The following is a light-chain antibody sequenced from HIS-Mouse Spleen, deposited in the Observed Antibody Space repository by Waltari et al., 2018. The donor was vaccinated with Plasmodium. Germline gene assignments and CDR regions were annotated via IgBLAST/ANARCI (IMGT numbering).Light chain of an antibody. CDR3: YSTDSSGNHRV. V-gene: IGLV3-10*01. CDR2: EGS. CDR1: ALPKKY. Sequence: SYELTQPPSVSVSPGQTARITCSGDALPKKYAYWYQQKSGQAPLLVNNEGSKRPSGIPERFAGSSSGKMATLTISGAQVEDEADYYCYSTDSSGNHRVFGGGTKLTVL. J-gene: IGLJ3*02.